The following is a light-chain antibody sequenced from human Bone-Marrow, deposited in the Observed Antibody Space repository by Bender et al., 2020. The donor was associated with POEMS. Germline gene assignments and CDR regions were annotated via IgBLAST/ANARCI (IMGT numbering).Light chain of an antibody. J-gene: IGLJ2*01. CDR2: EVN. Sequence: QSALTQPASVSGSPGQSVTISCTGTRNDVGIYNVISWFQQYPGKAPKLIIYEVNKRPSGVSTRFSGSKSGNTASLTISGLQAEDEAYYHCCSYAGSDTVVFGGGTKVTVL. CDR3: CSYAGSDTVV. CDR1: RNDVGIYNV. V-gene: IGLV2-23*02.